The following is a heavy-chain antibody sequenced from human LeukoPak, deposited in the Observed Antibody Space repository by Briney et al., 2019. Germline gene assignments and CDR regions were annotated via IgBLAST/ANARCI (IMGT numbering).Heavy chain of an antibody. CDR3: AKDVVVPAAIPYYFDY. Sequence: PGGSLRLSCAASGFTFSSYAMSWVRQAPGKGLEWVSAISGSVGSTDYADSVKGRFTISRDNSKNTLYLQMNSLRAEDTAVYYCAKDVVVPAAIPYYFDYWGQGTLVTVSS. V-gene: IGHV3-23*01. CDR2: ISGSVGST. D-gene: IGHD2-2*01. CDR1: GFTFSSYA. J-gene: IGHJ4*02.